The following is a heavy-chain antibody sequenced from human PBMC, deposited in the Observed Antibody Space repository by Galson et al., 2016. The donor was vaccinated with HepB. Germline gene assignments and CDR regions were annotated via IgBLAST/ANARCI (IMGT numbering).Heavy chain of an antibody. V-gene: IGHV4-4*07. Sequence: ETLSLTCTVSNGSLSRYFWSWIQQPAGKGLEWIGRIYSNGNTRYNSSLQSRVTMSLDMSKNQFSVRLISVTAADTAVYFCARERPTPSSDWPYCFDSWGQGALVTVSS. J-gene: IGHJ4*02. CDR1: NGSLSRYF. CDR3: ARERPTPSSDWPYCFDS. CDR2: IYSNGNT. D-gene: IGHD6-25*01.